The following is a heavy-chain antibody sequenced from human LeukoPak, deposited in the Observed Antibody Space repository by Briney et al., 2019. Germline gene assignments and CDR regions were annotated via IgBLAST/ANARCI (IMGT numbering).Heavy chain of an antibody. Sequence: GGSLRLSCAASGFTFSSYWMSWVRQAPGKGLEWVANIKQDGSEKYYVDSVKGRFTISRDNAKNSLYLQMNSLRAEDTAVYYCARDSKVVVAAFCYYMDLWGKGTTVTVSS. V-gene: IGHV3-7*01. D-gene: IGHD2-15*01. CDR2: IKQDGSEK. J-gene: IGHJ6*03. CDR3: ARDSKVVVAAFCYYMDL. CDR1: GFTFSSYW.